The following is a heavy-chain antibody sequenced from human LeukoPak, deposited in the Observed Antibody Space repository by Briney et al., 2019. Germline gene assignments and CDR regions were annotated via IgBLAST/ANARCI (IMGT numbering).Heavy chain of an antibody. J-gene: IGHJ6*03. CDR2: ISHTGSTM. CDR1: GFSFSIYS. D-gene: IGHD1-7*01. V-gene: IGHV3-48*04. CDR3: ARFVDWNYDYYYYYMDV. Sequence: GGSLRLSCAASGFSFSIYSLNWVRQAPGKGLECVSYISHTGSTMSYADSVKGRFTISRDNAKNSLYLQMNSLRAEDTAVYYCARFVDWNYDYYYYYMDVWGKGTTVTVSS.